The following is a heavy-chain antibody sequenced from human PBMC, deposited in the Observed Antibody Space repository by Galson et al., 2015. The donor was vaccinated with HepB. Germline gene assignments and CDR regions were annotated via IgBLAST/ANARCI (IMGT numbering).Heavy chain of an antibody. J-gene: IGHJ3*02. CDR3: AKPIGLWYYYDSTLFDI. D-gene: IGHD3-22*01. CDR2: ISYDGSNK. V-gene: IGHV3-30*18. Sequence: SLRLSCAASGFTFSSYGMHWVRQAPSKGLEWLAVISYDGSNKYYADSVKGRFTISRVNSKNTLYLQMNSLRAEDTAVYYCAKPIGLWYYYDSTLFDIWGQGTMVTVSS. CDR1: GFTFSSYG.